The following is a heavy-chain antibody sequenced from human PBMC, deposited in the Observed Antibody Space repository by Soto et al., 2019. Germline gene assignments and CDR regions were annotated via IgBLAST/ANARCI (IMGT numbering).Heavy chain of an antibody. CDR1: GGSISSSSW. J-gene: IGHJ3*01. CDR3: ARGLSFRGDFDV. Sequence: HLQESGPGLVKPSGTLSLTCDVSGGSISSSSWWTWVRQSPGKGLEWIGEIYHAGSPNYNPSFQGRVTILADQSKNHFSLRLTSVTAADTAIYYCARGLSFRGDFDVWGQGTTVTVSS. V-gene: IGHV4-4*02. D-gene: IGHD2-21*02. CDR2: IYHAGSP.